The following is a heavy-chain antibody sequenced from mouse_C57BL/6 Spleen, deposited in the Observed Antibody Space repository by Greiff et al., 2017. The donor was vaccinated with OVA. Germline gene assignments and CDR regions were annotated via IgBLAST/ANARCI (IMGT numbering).Heavy chain of an antibody. J-gene: IGHJ2*01. V-gene: IGHV5-9-1*02. Sequence: EVQRVESGEGLVKPGGSLKLSCAASGFTFSSYAMSWVRQTPEKRLEWVAYISSGGDYIYYADTVKGRFTISRDNARNTLYLQMSSLKSEDTAMYDCTREGHSEGYFDYWGQGTTLTVSS. D-gene: IGHD3-2*02. CDR1: GFTFSSYA. CDR3: TREGHSEGYFDY. CDR2: ISSGGDYI.